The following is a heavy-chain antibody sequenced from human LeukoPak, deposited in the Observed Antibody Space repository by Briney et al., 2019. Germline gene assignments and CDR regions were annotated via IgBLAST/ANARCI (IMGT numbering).Heavy chain of an antibody. CDR1: GGSFSGYY. J-gene: IGHJ3*02. D-gene: IGHD2-2*02. V-gene: IGHV4-34*01. CDR2: INHSGST. CDR3: ARETYCSSITCYNVVDAFDI. Sequence: SSETLSLTCAVYGGSFSGYYWSWIRQPPGKWLEWIGEINHSGSTNYNPSLKSRVTISVDTSKNQFSLKLSSVTAADTAVYYCARETYCSSITCYNVVDAFDIWGQGTMVTVSS.